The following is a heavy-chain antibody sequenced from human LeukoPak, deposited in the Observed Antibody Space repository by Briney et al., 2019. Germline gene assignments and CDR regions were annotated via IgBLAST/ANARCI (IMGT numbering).Heavy chain of an antibody. D-gene: IGHD6-19*01. CDR2: INTNTGNP. V-gene: IGHV7-4-1*02. CDR1: GHTFTSYA. CDR3: ARSHSDWYVNTAGH. Sequence: ASVKVSCKASGHTFTSYAMNWVRQAPGQGLEWMGWINTNTGNPTYAQGFTGRFVFSLDTSVSTAYLQISSLKAEDTAVYYCARSHSDWYVNTAGHWGQGTLVTVSS. J-gene: IGHJ4*02.